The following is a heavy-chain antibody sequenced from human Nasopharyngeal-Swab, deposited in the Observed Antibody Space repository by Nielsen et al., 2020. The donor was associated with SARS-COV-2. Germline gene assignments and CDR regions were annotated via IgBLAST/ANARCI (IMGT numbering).Heavy chain of an antibody. V-gene: IGHV4-39*01. Sequence: SETLSLTCSVSGGSISSSSSYWGWIRQPPGRGLEWIGSIYYSGNTYSTPSLQSRVTISVDTSKNQFSLKLRSVTAADTAVYYCARAGVDISTGFSGGCFDYWGQGTLVTVSS. CDR3: ARAGVDISTGFSGGCFDY. CDR2: IYYSGNT. D-gene: IGHD3-9*01. CDR1: GGSISSSSSY. J-gene: IGHJ4*02.